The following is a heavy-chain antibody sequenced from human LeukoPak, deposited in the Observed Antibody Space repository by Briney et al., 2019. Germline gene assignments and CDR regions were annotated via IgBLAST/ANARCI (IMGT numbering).Heavy chain of an antibody. V-gene: IGHV4-39*01. CDR2: IYYSGST. Sequence: SETLSLTCTVSGGSISSSSYYWGWIRQPPGKGLEWIGSIYYSGSTYYNPSLKSRVTISVDTSKNQFSLKLSSVTAADTAVYYCARGVRIAVAAPHLNYWGQGTLVTVSS. CDR3: ARGVRIAVAAPHLNY. J-gene: IGHJ4*02. CDR1: GGSISSSSYY. D-gene: IGHD6-19*01.